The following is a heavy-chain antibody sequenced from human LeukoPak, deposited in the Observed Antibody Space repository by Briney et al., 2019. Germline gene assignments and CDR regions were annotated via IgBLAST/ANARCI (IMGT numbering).Heavy chain of an antibody. V-gene: IGHV3-53*01. D-gene: IGHD3-9*01. CDR1: GFTLSSNY. J-gene: IGHJ3*02. CDR2: IYSGGST. CDR3: ARDLVRYYDILTGYQDAFDI. Sequence: PGGSLRLSCAASGFTLSSNYMRWVRQAPGEGLEWVSVIYSGGSTYYADSVKGRFTISRDNSKNTLYLQMNSLRAEDTAVYYCARDLVRYYDILTGYQDAFDIWGQGTMVTVSS.